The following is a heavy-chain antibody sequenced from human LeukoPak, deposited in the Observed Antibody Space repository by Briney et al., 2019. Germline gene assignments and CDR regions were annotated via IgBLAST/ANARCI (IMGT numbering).Heavy chain of an antibody. Sequence: ASVKVSCKASGYTFTRYDINWVRQATGQGLEWMGWMNPNNRYTGYAQKFQGRVTMTCNTSISTAYMELTSLRSEDTAVYYCARGLAKQDYYYYMDVWGKGTTVTVSS. CDR3: ARGLAKQDYYYYMDV. J-gene: IGHJ6*03. D-gene: IGHD6-13*01. CDR1: GYTFTRYD. V-gene: IGHV1-8*01. CDR2: MNPNNRYT.